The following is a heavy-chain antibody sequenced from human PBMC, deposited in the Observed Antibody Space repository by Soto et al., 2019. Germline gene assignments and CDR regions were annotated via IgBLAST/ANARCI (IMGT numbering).Heavy chain of an antibody. CDR2: IYYSGST. D-gene: IGHD6-6*01. V-gene: IGHV4-59*01. J-gene: IGHJ6*02. CDR3: ARAMEGQLVRGMDV. CDR1: GGSISSYY. Sequence: SETLSLTCTVSGGSISSYYRSWIRQPPGKGLEWIGYIYYSGSTNYNPSLKSRVTISVDTSKNQFSLKLSSVTAADTAVYYCARAMEGQLVRGMDVWGQGTTVTVSS.